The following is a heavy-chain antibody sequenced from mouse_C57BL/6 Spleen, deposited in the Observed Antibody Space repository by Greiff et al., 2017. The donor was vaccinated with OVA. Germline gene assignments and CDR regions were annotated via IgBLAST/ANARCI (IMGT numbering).Heavy chain of an antibody. CDR1: GYTFTDYN. Sequence: VQLQQSGPELVKPGASVKIPCKASGYTFTDYNMDWVKQSHGKSLEWIGDINPNNGGTIYNQKFKGKATLTVDKSSSTAYMELRSLTSEDTAVYYCARQAPYYGSSYWYFDVWGTGTTVTVSS. J-gene: IGHJ1*03. CDR2: INPNNGGT. CDR3: ARQAPYYGSSYWYFDV. D-gene: IGHD1-1*01. V-gene: IGHV1-18*01.